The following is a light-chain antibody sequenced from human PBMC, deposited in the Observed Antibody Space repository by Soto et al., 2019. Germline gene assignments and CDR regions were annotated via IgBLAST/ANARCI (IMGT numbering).Light chain of an antibody. Sequence: QSALTQPASVSGSPGQSITISCTGTSSDIGRFNLVSWYQQHPGKAPKLMIYEGSQRPSGVSNRFSGSKSGNTASLTISGLQAEDKADYYCCAYAGSSTLVFGGGTKLTVL. V-gene: IGLV2-23*01. CDR2: EGS. J-gene: IGLJ2*01. CDR3: CAYAGSSTLV. CDR1: SSDIGRFNL.